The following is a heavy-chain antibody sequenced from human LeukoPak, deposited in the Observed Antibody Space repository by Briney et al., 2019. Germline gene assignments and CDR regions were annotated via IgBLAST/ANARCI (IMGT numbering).Heavy chain of an antibody. CDR2: ISSSGKYV. CDR1: GFGISTYS. Sequence: GGSLRLSRSAAGFGISTYSMNWVRQAPGKGLEWVSTISSSGKYVYYGDSVKGRFTLSRDDAKNEMYLQMNSLRAEDTALYYCARDRYDSSVAGMDVWGQGTTVTVS. D-gene: IGHD6-6*01. V-gene: IGHV3-21*06. J-gene: IGHJ6*02. CDR3: ARDRYDSSVAGMDV.